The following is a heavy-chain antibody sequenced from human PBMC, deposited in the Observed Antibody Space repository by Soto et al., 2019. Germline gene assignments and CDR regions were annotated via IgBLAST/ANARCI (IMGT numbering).Heavy chain of an antibody. D-gene: IGHD3-9*01. CDR1: GGSFSGYY. J-gene: IGHJ5*02. V-gene: IGHV4-34*01. CDR3: ARAASPYFDLLSAFHP. CDR2: INHSGST. Sequence: SETLSLTCAVYGGSFSGYYWIWIRQPPGKGLEWIGEINHSGSTNYNPSLKSRVTISVDTSKNQFSLKLTSLSAADTAVYYCARAASPYFDLLSAFHPWGQGTLVTVSS.